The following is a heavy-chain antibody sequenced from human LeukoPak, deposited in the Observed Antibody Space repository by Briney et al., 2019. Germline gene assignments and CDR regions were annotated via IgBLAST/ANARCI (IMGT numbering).Heavy chain of an antibody. V-gene: IGHV1-24*01. J-gene: IGHJ4*02. CDR2: FHPEDAER. Sequence: ASVKVSCKVSGYALSESSMHWVRQAPGKGLEWVGRFHPEDAERVYAQMLQGRVTMTDDTSTDTAYMELSSLRAEDTAVYFCATGRHGILLDYWGQGTVVTVSS. CDR1: GYALSESS. CDR3: ATGRHGILLDY. D-gene: IGHD1-1*01.